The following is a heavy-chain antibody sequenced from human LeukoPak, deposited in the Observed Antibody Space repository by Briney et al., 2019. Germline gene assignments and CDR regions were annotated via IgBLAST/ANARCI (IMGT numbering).Heavy chain of an antibody. CDR3: ARVEGFIDY. D-gene: IGHD3-16*02. V-gene: IGHV3-30*03. CDR2: ISDDGSNK. CDR1: GFSFSNYG. Sequence: GGSLRLSCAASGFSFSNYGMHWVRQAPGKGLEWVALISDDGSNKDYVDSVKGRFTISRDNSKNTLFMQMNSLRAEDTAVYYCARVEGFIDYWGQGTLVTVSS. J-gene: IGHJ4*02.